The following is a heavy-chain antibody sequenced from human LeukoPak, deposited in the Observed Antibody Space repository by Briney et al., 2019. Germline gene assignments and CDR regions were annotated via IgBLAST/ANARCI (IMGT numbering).Heavy chain of an antibody. D-gene: IGHD3-9*01. Sequence: TGGSLRLSCAASGFNFSTYGMHWVRQAPGKGLEWVAFIRSHGSNEYYADSVKGRFTISRDNSKNTLDLRMNSLRPEDTAVYYCAKGVKVPLLRYFSYYMDVWGKGTTVTIPS. CDR1: GFNFSTYG. V-gene: IGHV3-30*02. CDR3: AKGVKVPLLRYFSYYMDV. J-gene: IGHJ6*03. CDR2: IRSHGSNE.